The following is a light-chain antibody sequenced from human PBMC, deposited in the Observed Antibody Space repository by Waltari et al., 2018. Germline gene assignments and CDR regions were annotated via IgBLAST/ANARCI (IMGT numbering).Light chain of an antibody. V-gene: IGLV3-1*01. CDR2: QDS. J-gene: IGLJ2*01. Sequence: SYDLTQPPSVSVSPGQTASIMSPGEKSGDKYTCWYQQRPGQSPVLVIYQDSKRPSGIPERFSGSSSGNTATLTISGTQATDEADYYCQAWGITTVVFGGGTRLTVL. CDR1: KSGDKY. CDR3: QAWGITTVV.